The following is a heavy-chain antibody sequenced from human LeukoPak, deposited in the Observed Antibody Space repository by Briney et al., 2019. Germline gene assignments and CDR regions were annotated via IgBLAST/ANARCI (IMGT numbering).Heavy chain of an antibody. D-gene: IGHD1-26*01. J-gene: IGHJ4*02. CDR3: TRHPLSGSYYLDDY. CDR2: IRSKANSYAT. Sequence: GGSLKLSCAASGFTFSGSAMHWVRQASGKGLEWVGRIRSKANSYATAYAASVKGRFTISRDDSENTAYLQMNSLKTEDTAVYYCTRHPLSGSYYLDDYWGQGTLVTVSS. CDR1: GFTFSGSA. V-gene: IGHV3-73*01.